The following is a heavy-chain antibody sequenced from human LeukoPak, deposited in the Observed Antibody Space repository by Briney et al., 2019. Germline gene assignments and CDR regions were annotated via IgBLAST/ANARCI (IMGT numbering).Heavy chain of an antibody. Sequence: GGSLRLSCAASEFTFSGYAMSRVRQAPGKGLQWVSGISGSGGSTYYADSVKGRFTISRDNSKNTLYLQMNSLRADDTAVYYCAKAQILWFGDLTYAFDIWGQGTMVTVSS. D-gene: IGHD3-10*01. V-gene: IGHV3-23*01. CDR2: ISGSGGST. CDR1: EFTFSGYA. CDR3: AKAQILWFGDLTYAFDI. J-gene: IGHJ3*02.